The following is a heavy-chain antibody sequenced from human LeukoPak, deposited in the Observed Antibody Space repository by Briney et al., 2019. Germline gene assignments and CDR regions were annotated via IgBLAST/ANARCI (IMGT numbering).Heavy chain of an antibody. V-gene: IGHV3-73*01. D-gene: IGHD2-2*01. CDR2: IRSKASSYAT. CDR3: TRGPACSTSCYYYFDY. J-gene: IGHJ4*02. Sequence: GGSLRLSCAASGFTLSGSAMHWVRQASGKGLEWVGRIRSKASSYATAYAASVKGRFTISRDDSKNTAYLQMNSLKTEDTAVYYCTRGPACSTSCYYYFDYWGQGTLVTVSS. CDR1: GFTLSGSA.